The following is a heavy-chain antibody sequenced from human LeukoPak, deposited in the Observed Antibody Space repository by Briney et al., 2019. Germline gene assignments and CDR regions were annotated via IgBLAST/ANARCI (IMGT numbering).Heavy chain of an antibody. J-gene: IGHJ4*02. CDR3: VAAAVAVDY. V-gene: IGHV4-59*01. CDR1: GGSISSYY. CDR2: IYYSGST. Sequence: SETLSLTCTVSGGSISSYYWSWIRQPPGKGLERIGYIYYSGSTNYNPSLKSRVTISVDTSKNQFSLKLRSVTAADTAVYYCVAAAVAVDYWGQGTLVTVSS. D-gene: IGHD6-19*01.